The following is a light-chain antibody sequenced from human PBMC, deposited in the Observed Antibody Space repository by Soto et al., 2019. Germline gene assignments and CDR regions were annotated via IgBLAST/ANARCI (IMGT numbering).Light chain of an antibody. Sequence: DIQMTQSPPTLSASVGDRVTITCRASQSISSWLAWYHQKPGKAPKLLIYDASSLESGVPSRFSGSGSGTEFTLTISSLQPDDFATYYCQQYNSYSGTFGQGTKVEIK. V-gene: IGKV1-5*01. CDR1: QSISSW. J-gene: IGKJ1*01. CDR3: QQYNSYSGT. CDR2: DAS.